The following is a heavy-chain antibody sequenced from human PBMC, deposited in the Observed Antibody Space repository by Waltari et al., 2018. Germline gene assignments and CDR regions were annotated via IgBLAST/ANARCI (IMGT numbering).Heavy chain of an antibody. CDR2: INPHSDDT. V-gene: IGHV1-2*02. CDR1: GYTFTGYY. J-gene: IGHJ3*02. D-gene: IGHD1-26*01. CDR3: ARAIVGAAESFDI. Sequence: QVKLVQSGAEVKKPGASVKVSCKAAGYTFTGYYLHWVRQAPGQGPEWMGWINPHSDDTNYAQKFQGRVTMTRDTSISTAHMELSRLGSDDTAVYYCARAIVGAAESFDIWGQGTVVTVSP.